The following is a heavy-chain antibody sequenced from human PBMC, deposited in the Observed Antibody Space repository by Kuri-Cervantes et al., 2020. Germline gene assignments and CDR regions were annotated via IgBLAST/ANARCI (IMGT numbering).Heavy chain of an antibody. V-gene: IGHV3-13*01. CDR3: ARLPGDAYNSADY. Sequence: GGSLRLSCAASGFTFSSYDMHWVRQATGKGLEWVSAIGTAGDTYYPGSVKGRFITSRDNAKNSLYLQMTSLRAEDTAVDYCARLPGDAYNSADYWGQGTLVTVSS. J-gene: IGHJ4*02. CDR2: IGTAGDT. CDR1: GFTFSSYD. D-gene: IGHD5-24*01.